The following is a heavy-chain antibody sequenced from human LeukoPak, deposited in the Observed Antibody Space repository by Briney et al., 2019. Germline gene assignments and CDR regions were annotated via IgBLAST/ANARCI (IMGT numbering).Heavy chain of an antibody. J-gene: IGHJ4*01. V-gene: IGHV3-30*02. Sequence: GGSLRLSCAASGFTFSFYGMHWVRQAPGKGLEWVAVVWYDGSKKYYADSVKGRFTISRDNSKNTVYLQMNSLRAEDTAVYYCAKGAGAFDYWGQGTLVTVSS. CDR2: VWYDGSKK. CDR3: AKGAGAFDY. CDR1: GFTFSFYG. D-gene: IGHD1-26*01.